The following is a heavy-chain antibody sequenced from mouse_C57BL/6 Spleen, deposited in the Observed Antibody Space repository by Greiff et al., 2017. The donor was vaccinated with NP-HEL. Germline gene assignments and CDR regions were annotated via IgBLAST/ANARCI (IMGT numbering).Heavy chain of an antibody. V-gene: IGHV1-54*01. D-gene: IGHD2-4*01. CDR2: INPGSGGT. CDR1: GYAFTNYL. CDR3: ARGIYYDYGGYFDV. J-gene: IGHJ1*03. Sequence: VQLQQSGAELVRPGTSVKVSCKASGYAFTNYLIEWVKQRPGQGLEWIGGINPGSGGTNYNEKFKGKATLTADKSSSTAYMQLSSLTSEDSAVYFCARGIYYDYGGYFDVWGTGTTVTVSS.